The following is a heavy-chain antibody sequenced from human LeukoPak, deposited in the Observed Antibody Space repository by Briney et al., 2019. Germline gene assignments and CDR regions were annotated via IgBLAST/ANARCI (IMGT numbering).Heavy chain of an antibody. CDR1: GFTFSSYA. J-gene: IGHJ4*02. Sequence: GGSLRLSCAASGFTFSSYAMSWVRQAPGKGLGWVSVIYSGGSTYYADSVKGRFTISRDNSKNTLYLQMNSLRAEDTAVYYCAKHTELGNQRVFDYWGQGTLVTVSS. CDR2: IYSGGST. V-gene: IGHV3-23*03. CDR3: AKHTELGNQRVFDY. D-gene: IGHD1-14*01.